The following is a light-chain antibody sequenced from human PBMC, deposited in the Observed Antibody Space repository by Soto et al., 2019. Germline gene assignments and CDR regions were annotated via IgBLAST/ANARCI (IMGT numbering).Light chain of an antibody. CDR3: QHYYHWPPGYS. Sequence: EIVMTQYPATLSVSPGERATLSCRASQSIRTHLAWYQQKVGQAPRLLIYGSSTRATGIPARFSGSGSGTEFTLTISSLQYEDFAVYYCQHYYHWPPGYSFGPGTKLDIK. J-gene: IGKJ2*01. V-gene: IGKV3-15*01. CDR2: GSS. CDR1: QSIRTH.